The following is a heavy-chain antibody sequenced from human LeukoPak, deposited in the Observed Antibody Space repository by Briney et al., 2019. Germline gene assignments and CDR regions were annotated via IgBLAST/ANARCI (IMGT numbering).Heavy chain of an antibody. CDR1: GFTFSSYG. CDR3: AKASYGSGSYRFDY. CDR2: ISYDGSNK. J-gene: IGHJ4*02. Sequence: PGGSLRLSCAASGFTFSSYGMHWVRQAPGKGLEWVAVISYDGSNKYYADSVKGRFTISRDNSKNTLYLQMNSLRAEDTAVYYCAKASYGSGSYRFDYWGQGTLVTVSS. D-gene: IGHD3-10*01. V-gene: IGHV3-30*18.